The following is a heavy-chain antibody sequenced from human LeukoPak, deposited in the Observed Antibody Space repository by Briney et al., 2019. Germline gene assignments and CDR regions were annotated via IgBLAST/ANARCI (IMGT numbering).Heavy chain of an antibody. CDR1: GGSISSSGYY. Sequence: SETLSLTCTVSGGSISSSGYYWGWIRQPPGKGLEWIGSIYYSGSTYYNPSLKSRVTISVDTSKSHFSLKLNSVTAADTALYYCARLGYCSSASCGPLDYWGQGTLVTVSS. D-gene: IGHD2-2*01. J-gene: IGHJ4*02. CDR3: ARLGYCSSASCGPLDY. CDR2: IYYSGST. V-gene: IGHV4-39*02.